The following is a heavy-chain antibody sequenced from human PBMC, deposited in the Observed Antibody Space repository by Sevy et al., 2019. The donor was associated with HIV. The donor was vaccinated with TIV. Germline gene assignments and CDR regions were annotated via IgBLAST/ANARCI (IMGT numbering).Heavy chain of an antibody. D-gene: IGHD3-3*01. CDR2: ISSSSSTI. CDR3: GRDGNGFFDY. Sequence: GGSLRLSCAASGFTFSSYNMNWVRQAPGKGLEWVSYISSSSSTIYYADSVKGRFTISRDNAKNSLYLQMNSLRAEDTSVCYCGRDGNGFFDYWGQGTLVTVSS. J-gene: IGHJ4*02. V-gene: IGHV3-48*01. CDR1: GFTFSSYN.